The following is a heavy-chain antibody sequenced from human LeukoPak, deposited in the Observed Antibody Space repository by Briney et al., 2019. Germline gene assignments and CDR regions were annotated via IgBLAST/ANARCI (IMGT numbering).Heavy chain of an antibody. D-gene: IGHD5-18*01. CDR1: GYTFTSYY. J-gene: IGHJ4*02. V-gene: IGHV1-46*03. CDR3: ARGYSMVGCYFDY. CDR2: INPSGGST. Sequence: ASVKVPCKASGYTFTSYYMHWVRQAPGQGLEWMGIINPSGGSTSYAQKFQGRVTMTRDTSTSTVYMELSRLRSEDMAVYYCARGYSMVGCYFDYWGQGTLVTVSS.